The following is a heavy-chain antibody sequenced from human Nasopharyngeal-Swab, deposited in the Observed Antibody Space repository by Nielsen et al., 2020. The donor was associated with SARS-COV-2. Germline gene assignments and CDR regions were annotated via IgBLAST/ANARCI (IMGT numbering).Heavy chain of an antibody. J-gene: IGHJ5*02. D-gene: IGHD5-18*01. CDR3: ARYSLWLPVNWFDP. Sequence: WIRQPPGKGLEWIGYIYYSGSTYYNPSLKSRVTISVDTSKNQFSLKLSSVTAADTAVYYCARYSLWLPVNWFDPWGQGTLVPSPQ. V-gene: IGHV4-30-4*01. CDR2: IYYSGST.